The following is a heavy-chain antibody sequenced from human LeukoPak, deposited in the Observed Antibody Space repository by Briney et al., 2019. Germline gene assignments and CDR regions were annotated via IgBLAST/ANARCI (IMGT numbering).Heavy chain of an antibody. D-gene: IGHD1-1*01. CDR1: GFTFSSYG. CDR3: VKGLVQTTMSYSVDY. J-gene: IGHJ4*02. V-gene: IGHV3-30*18. Sequence: GRSLRLSCAASGFTFSSYGMHWVRQAPGKGLEWVAVISYDGSNKYYADSVKGRFTISRDNSRNTLYLQMNSLRAEDTAVYYCVKGLVQTTMSYSVDYWGQGALVTVSS. CDR2: ISYDGSNK.